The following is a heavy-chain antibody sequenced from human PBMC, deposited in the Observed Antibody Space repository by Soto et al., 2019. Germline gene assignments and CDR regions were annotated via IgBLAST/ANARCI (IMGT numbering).Heavy chain of an antibody. D-gene: IGHD4-17*01. J-gene: IGHJ5*02. Sequence: QVQLVESGGGVVQPGRSLRLSCAASGFTFSSYVMHWVRQAPGKGLEWVAVIWYDGSNKYYADSVKGRLTISRDNSKNTLYLQMNSLRVEDTAVYYCAREPSMYGDYWGTCGSWGQGTLVTVSS. CDR1: GFTFSSYV. V-gene: IGHV3-33*01. CDR3: AREPSMYGDYWGTCGS. CDR2: IWYDGSNK.